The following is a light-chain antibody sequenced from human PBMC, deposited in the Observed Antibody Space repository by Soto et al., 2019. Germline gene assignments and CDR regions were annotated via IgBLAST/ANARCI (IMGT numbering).Light chain of an antibody. CDR1: QSDSNN. CDR3: QQYNDWWT. CDR2: GAS. J-gene: IGKJ1*01. V-gene: IGKV3-15*01. Sequence: EIVMTQSPDTLSVSPGERATLSCRASQSDSNNLAWYHQKPGQAPRLLIFGASTRATGIPARFSGSGSGTEFTLTISSLQSEDFAVYYCQQYNDWWTFGQGTKVEIK.